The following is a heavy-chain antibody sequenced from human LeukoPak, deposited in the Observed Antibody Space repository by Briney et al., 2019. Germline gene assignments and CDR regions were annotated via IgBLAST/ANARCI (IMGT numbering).Heavy chain of an antibody. V-gene: IGHV1-69*13. CDR3: ARGSLNYYDSSGYYSHPDY. D-gene: IGHD3-22*01. Sequence: GAPVKVSCKASGGTFSSYAISWVRQAPGQGLEWMGGIIPIFGTANYAQKFQGRVTITADESTSTAYMELSSLRSEDTAVYYCARGSLNYYDSSGYYSHPDYWGQGTLVTVSS. CDR1: GGTFSSYA. CDR2: IIPIFGTA. J-gene: IGHJ4*02.